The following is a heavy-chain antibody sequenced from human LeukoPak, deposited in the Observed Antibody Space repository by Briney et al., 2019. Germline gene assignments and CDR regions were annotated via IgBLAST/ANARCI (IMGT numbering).Heavy chain of an antibody. CDR3: AKINNDDDY. CDR1: GFTFTTFG. J-gene: IGHJ4*02. V-gene: IGHV3-30*18. Sequence: PGGSLRLSCAASGFTFTTFGIHWVRQAPGKGLEWVAAISPDGNIEYYTDSMKGRFTISRDNSKNMIYLQMNSLRGEDSAVYYCAKINNDDDYWGQGTLVTVSS. CDR2: ISPDGNIE. D-gene: IGHD1/OR15-1a*01.